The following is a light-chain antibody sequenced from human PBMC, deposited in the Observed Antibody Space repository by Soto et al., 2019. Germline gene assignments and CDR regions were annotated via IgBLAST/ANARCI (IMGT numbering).Light chain of an antibody. CDR1: QSIGTW. V-gene: IGKV1-5*03. J-gene: IGKJ2*01. Sequence: DIQMTQSPSTLSASIGDRVTVTCRASQSIGTWLAWYQQKPGKARKVLIYRASSLESGVPSRFSGSGSGAEFTLTISSLQPDDAATYFCQQYEDAAPTVGQGTKLEIK. CDR3: QQYEDAAPT. CDR2: RAS.